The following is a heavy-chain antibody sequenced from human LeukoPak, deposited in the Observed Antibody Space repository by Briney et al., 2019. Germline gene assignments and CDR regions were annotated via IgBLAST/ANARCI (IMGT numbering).Heavy chain of an antibody. V-gene: IGHV4-34*01. Sequence: SETLSLTCTVSGGSISSYYWSWIRQPPGKGLEWIGEINHSGSTNYNPSLKSRVTISVDTSKNQFSLKLSSVTAADTAVYYCARGGGYCSGGSCYRYYFDYWGQGTLVTVSS. D-gene: IGHD2-15*01. J-gene: IGHJ4*02. CDR3: ARGGGYCSGGSCYRYYFDY. CDR2: INHSGST. CDR1: GGSISSYY.